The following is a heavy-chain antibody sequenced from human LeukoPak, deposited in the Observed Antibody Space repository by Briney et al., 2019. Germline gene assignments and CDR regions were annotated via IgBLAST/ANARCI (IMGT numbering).Heavy chain of an antibody. D-gene: IGHD4-23*01. CDR1: GGSFSTFA. CDR3: ATSPTGYSPGY. J-gene: IGHJ4*02. V-gene: IGHV1-69*13. CDR2: IIPILGTA. Sequence: SVKVSCKASGGSFSTFALSWVRQAPGQGPDWMGGIIPILGTANYAQKFQGRVTITADESTSTAYMEPSSLTSEDTAVYYCATSPTGYSPGYWGQGTPVTVSS.